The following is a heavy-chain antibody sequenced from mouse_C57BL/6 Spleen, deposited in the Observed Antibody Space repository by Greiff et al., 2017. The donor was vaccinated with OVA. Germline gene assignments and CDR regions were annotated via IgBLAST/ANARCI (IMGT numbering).Heavy chain of an antibody. V-gene: IGHV1-52*01. J-gene: IGHJ1*03. Sequence: QVQLQQPGAELVRPGSSVKLSCKASGYTFTSYWMHWVKQRPIQGLEWIGNIDPSDSETHYNQKFKDKATLTVDKSSSTAYMQLSSLTSEDSAVYYCARGGNYYGSSYDWYFDVWGTGTTVTVSS. CDR1: GYTFTSYW. CDR3: ARGGNYYGSSYDWYFDV. D-gene: IGHD1-1*01. CDR2: IDPSDSET.